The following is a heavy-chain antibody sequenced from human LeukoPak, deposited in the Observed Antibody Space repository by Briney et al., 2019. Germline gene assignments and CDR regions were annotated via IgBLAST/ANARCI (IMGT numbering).Heavy chain of an antibody. Sequence: NPGGSLRLSCAASGFTFSSYSMNWVRQAPGKGLEWVSSISSSSSYIYYADSVKGRFTISRDNAKNSLYLQMYSLRAEDTAVYYCARGGIAAAGAYFDYWGQGTLVTVSS. CDR2: ISSSSSYI. D-gene: IGHD6-13*01. V-gene: IGHV3-21*01. J-gene: IGHJ4*02. CDR1: GFTFSSYS. CDR3: ARGGIAAAGAYFDY.